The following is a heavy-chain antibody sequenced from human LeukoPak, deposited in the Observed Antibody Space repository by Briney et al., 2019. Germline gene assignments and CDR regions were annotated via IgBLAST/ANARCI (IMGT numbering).Heavy chain of an antibody. J-gene: IGHJ5*02. CDR2: IYHSGST. Sequence: SETLSLTCAVYGGSFSGYYWSWIRQPPGKGLEWIGEIYHSGSTNYNPSLKGRVTISVDKSKNQFSLKLSSVTAADTAVYYCVSAEYSYGHNWFDPWGQGTLVTVSS. V-gene: IGHV4-34*01. CDR1: GGSFSGYY. D-gene: IGHD5-18*01. CDR3: VSAEYSYGHNWFDP.